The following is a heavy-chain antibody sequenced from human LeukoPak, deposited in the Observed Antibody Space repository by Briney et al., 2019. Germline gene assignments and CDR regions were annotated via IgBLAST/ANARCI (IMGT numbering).Heavy chain of an antibody. CDR2: IYTSGST. D-gene: IGHD2-2*01. J-gene: IGHJ5*02. CDR3: ARLGYCSSTSCPP. V-gene: IGHV4-61*02. Sequence: PSQTLSLTCTVSGGSISSGSYYWSWIRQPAGKGLEWIGCIYTSGSTNYNPSLKSRVTISVDTSKNQFSLKLSSVTAADTAVYYCARLGYCSSTSCPPWGQGTLVTVSS. CDR1: GGSISSGSYY.